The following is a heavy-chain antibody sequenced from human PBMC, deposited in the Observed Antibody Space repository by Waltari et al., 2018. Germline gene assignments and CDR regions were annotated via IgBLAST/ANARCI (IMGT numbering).Heavy chain of an antibody. CDR2: SYSHVTT. J-gene: IGHJ4*02. CDR1: GFTVSSTY. D-gene: IGHD2-15*01. Sequence: EVQLVESGGGLIQAGGSLRLSCAASGFTVSSTYMAWLRQAPGKGLESVAISYSHVTTSYADSVKGRFTISRDNSKNTLFLQMSSVRVDDTAMYYCTTRVAISGVPGMPDYWGQGTLVTVTS. V-gene: IGHV3-53*01. CDR3: TTRVAISGVPGMPDY.